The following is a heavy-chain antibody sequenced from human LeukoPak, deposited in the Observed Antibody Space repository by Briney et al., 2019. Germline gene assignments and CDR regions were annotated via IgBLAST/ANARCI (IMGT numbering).Heavy chain of an antibody. J-gene: IGHJ4*02. CDR3: ARERYHGSGAPRFDY. CDR1: GFTFSSYE. Sequence: GGSLRLSCAASGFTFSSYEMNWVRQAPGKGLEWVSSISISTDSIYYADSVKGRFTISRDNAKNSLYLQMNSLRVEDTALYYCARERYHGSGAPRFDYWGEGTLVTVSS. CDR2: ISISTDSI. D-gene: IGHD3-10*01. V-gene: IGHV3-21*01.